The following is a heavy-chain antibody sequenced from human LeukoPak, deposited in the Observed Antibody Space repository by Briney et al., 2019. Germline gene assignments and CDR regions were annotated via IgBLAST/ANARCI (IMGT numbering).Heavy chain of an antibody. CDR3: ARDRSGSYWGYYYYYMDV. Sequence: GGSLRLSCAASGFTFSSYSMNWVRQAPGKGLEWVSSISSSSSYIYYADSVKGRFTISRDNAKNSLYLQMNSLRAEDTAVYYCARDRSGSYWGYYYYYMDVWGKGTTVTVSS. CDR1: GFTFSSYS. J-gene: IGHJ6*03. CDR2: ISSSSSYI. V-gene: IGHV3-21*01. D-gene: IGHD1-26*01.